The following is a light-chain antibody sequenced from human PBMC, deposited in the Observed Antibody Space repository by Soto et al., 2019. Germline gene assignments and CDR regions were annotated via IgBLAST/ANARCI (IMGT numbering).Light chain of an antibody. CDR3: QQYNTYPLT. J-gene: IGKJ4*01. Sequence: DTQMTRSPCSVSASVGDGVTITCRASQDISIWLAWYQQKSEKAPQALIYAASTLQSGVPSRFSGSGSGTDFTLTISSLQPEDFAIYYCQQYNTYPLTFGGGTKVDIK. CDR1: QDISIW. CDR2: AAS. V-gene: IGKV1D-16*01.